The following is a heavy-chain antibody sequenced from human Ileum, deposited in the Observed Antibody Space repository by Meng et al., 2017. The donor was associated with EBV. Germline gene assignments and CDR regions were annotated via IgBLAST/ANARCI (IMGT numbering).Heavy chain of an antibody. V-gene: IGHV4-4*02. D-gene: IGHD5-18*01. CDR3: AAHIGNNYGPYDY. Sequence: QGELEAAGTGPGDPSGALSLTCGVSGGSISSSHWWSWVRQPPGKGLEWIGEIFHSGSTNYNPSLKSRVTVSVDKSKNQFSLNLNSVTAADTALYYCAAHIGNNYGPYDYWGQGTLVTVSS. CDR1: GGSISSSHW. CDR2: IFHSGST. J-gene: IGHJ4*02.